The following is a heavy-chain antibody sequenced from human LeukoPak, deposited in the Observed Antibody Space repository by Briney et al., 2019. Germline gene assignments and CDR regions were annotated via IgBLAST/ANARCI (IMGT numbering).Heavy chain of an antibody. CDR2: IYTSGST. J-gene: IGHJ4*02. Sequence: PSETLSLTCTVSGYSISRGYSWGWIRQPAGKGLEWIGRIYTSGSTNYNPSLKSRVTISGDTSKNQFSLRLSSVTAADTAVYYCARASYSYDINGWVPFDYWGQGTLVTVSS. V-gene: IGHV4-61*02. CDR3: ARASYSYDINGWVPFDY. CDR1: GYSISRGYS. D-gene: IGHD3-22*01.